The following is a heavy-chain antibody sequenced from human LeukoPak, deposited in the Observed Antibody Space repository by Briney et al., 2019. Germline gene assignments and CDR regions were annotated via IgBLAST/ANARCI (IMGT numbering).Heavy chain of an antibody. CDR3: ARNLAYGYCSGGTCCSSLYFDH. Sequence: ASVKVSCKASGYTFTSYGISWVRQAPGQGLEWVGWISAYNNNTNYAQTLQGRVTITTDKSTSTAYMQLSSLRSDDTAIYYCARNLAYGYCSGGTCCSSLYFDHWGRGTLVSVSS. CDR1: GYTFTSYG. CDR2: ISAYNNNT. J-gene: IGHJ4*02. D-gene: IGHD2-15*01. V-gene: IGHV1-18*01.